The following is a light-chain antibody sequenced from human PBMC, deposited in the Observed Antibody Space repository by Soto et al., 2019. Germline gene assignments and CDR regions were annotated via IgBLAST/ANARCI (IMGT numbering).Light chain of an antibody. CDR1: SSDVGRYNY. V-gene: IGLV2-14*01. CDR3: SSYTSSSTLG. J-gene: IGLJ2*01. Sequence: QSALTQPASVSGSPGQSITISCTGTSSDVGRYNYVSWYQQHPGKAPKLMIYDVSNRPSGVSNRFSGSKSGNTASLTISGLQAEDEADYYCSSYTSSSTLGFGGGTKLTVL. CDR2: DVS.